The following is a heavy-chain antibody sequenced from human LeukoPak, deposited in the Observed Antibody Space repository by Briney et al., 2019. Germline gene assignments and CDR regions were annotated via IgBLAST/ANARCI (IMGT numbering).Heavy chain of an antibody. Sequence: GGSLRLSCAASGFTFTSHLIHWVRQPPGKGLLWVSRVSGDGRTTNYADSVKGRFTISRDNAKNTVYLQMDSLRVEDTAVYYCVRTTNGPEHWGQGTLVTVSS. CDR1: GFTFTSHL. CDR2: VSGDGRTT. V-gene: IGHV3-74*01. J-gene: IGHJ1*01. D-gene: IGHD2-8*01. CDR3: VRTTNGPEH.